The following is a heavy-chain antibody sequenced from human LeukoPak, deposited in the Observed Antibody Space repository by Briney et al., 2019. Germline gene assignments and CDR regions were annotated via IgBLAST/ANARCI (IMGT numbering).Heavy chain of an antibody. J-gene: IGHJ4*02. CDR1: GFTFNDFA. CDR2: ISGSGGST. D-gene: IGHD2-21*02. CDR3: AKDRPHIVVVTAIPGGIDY. Sequence: PGGSLRLSCAASGFTFNDFAMSWVRQAPGKGLEWVSAISGSGGSTYYADSVKGRFTISRDNSKNTLYLQMNSLRAEDTAVYYCAKDRPHIVVVTAIPGGIDYWGQGTLVTVSS. V-gene: IGHV3-23*01.